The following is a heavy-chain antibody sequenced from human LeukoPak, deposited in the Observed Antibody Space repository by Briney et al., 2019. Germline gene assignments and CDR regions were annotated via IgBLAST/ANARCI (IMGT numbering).Heavy chain of an antibody. CDR2: INWNSGSI. V-gene: IGHV3-9*03. CDR3: AKDRTRDRLHPHHDAFDI. Sequence: GRSLRLSCAASGFTFDDYAMHWVRQAPGKGLEWVSGINWNSGSIGYADSVKGRFTISRDNAKNSLYLQMNSLRAEDMALYYCAKDRTRDRLHPHHDAFDIWGQGTMVTVSS. D-gene: IGHD1-1*01. CDR1: GFTFDDYA. J-gene: IGHJ3*02.